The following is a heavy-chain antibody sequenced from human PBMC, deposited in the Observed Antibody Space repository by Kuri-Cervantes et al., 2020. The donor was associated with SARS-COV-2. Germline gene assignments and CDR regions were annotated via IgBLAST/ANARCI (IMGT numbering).Heavy chain of an antibody. CDR3: ARVWADSSGYDPYFDY. CDR1: GVSVTTFGSY. CDR2: IYYNGST. Sequence: GSLRLPFTVSGVSVTTFGSYWTWIRQPPGKGLEWVGYIYYNGSTNYNPSLKSRVTISVDTSKNQFSLKLSSVTAADTAVYYRARVWADSSGYDPYFDYWGQGTLVTVSS. D-gene: IGHD5-12*01. J-gene: IGHJ4*02. V-gene: IGHV4-61*08.